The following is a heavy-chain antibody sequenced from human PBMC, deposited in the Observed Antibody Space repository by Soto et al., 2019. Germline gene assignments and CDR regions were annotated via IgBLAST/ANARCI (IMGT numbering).Heavy chain of an antibody. J-gene: IGHJ4*02. Sequence: SVKVSCKASGGTFSSYAISWVRQAPGQGLEWMGGIIPIFGTANYAQKFQGRVTITADESTSTAYMELSSLRSEDTAVYYCARSLRFLEWLSDYWGQGTLVTVSS. CDR1: GGTFSSYA. CDR2: IIPIFGTA. D-gene: IGHD3-3*01. V-gene: IGHV1-69*13. CDR3: ARSLRFLEWLSDY.